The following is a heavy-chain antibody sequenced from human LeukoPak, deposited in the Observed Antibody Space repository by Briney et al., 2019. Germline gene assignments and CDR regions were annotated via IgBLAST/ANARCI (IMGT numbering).Heavy chain of an antibody. Sequence: SETLSLTCTVSGGSISSGTYYWNWIRQHPGKGLEWIGYIYYSGSTCYNPSLKSRVTISVDTSKNQFSLKLSSVTAADTAMYYCARGTSGSSGYYEPLFDYWGQGTLVTVSS. D-gene: IGHD3-22*01. V-gene: IGHV4-31*03. CDR2: IYYSGST. CDR1: GGSISSGTYY. CDR3: ARGTSGSSGYYEPLFDY. J-gene: IGHJ4*02.